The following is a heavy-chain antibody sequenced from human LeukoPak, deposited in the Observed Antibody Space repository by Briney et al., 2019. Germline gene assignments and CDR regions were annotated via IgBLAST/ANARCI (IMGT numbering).Heavy chain of an antibody. CDR3: AKGDYCSSTSCPLGWFDP. D-gene: IGHD2-2*01. Sequence: GGSLRLSCAASGFTFSSYAMSWVRHAPGKGLEWVSAISGSGGSTYYADSVKGRFTISRDNSKNTLYLQMNSLRAEDTAVYYRAKGDYCSSTSCPLGWFDPWGQGTLVTVSS. CDR2: ISGSGGST. V-gene: IGHV3-23*01. CDR1: GFTFSSYA. J-gene: IGHJ5*02.